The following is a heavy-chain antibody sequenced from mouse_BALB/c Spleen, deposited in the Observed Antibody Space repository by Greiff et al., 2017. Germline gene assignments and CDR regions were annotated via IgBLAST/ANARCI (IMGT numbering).Heavy chain of an antibody. D-gene: IGHD1-1*01. CDR1: GFNIKDYY. Sequence: VQLQQSGAELVRPGALVKLSCKASGFNIKDYYMRWVKQRPEQGLEWIGWIDPENGNTIYDPKFQGKASITADTSSNTAYLQLSSLTSEDTAVYYCARYYGRNAMDYWGQGTSVTVSS. CDR3: ARYYGRNAMDY. V-gene: IGHV14-1*02. J-gene: IGHJ4*01. CDR2: IDPENGNT.